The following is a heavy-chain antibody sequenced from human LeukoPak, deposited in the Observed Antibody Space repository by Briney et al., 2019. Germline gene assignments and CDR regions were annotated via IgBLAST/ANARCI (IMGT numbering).Heavy chain of an antibody. CDR1: GFTVSSNF. CDR3: AREEGPYYYDSSGYYYGNYFDY. D-gene: IGHD3-22*01. Sequence: GGSLRLSCAASGFTVSSNFLSWVRQAPGKGLEWVSVIYSGDSGDYTYYADSVKGRFTISRDDSKNTLYLQMNSLRVEDAAVYYCAREEGPYYYDSSGYYYGNYFDYWGQGTLVTVSS. CDR2: IYSGDSGDYT. J-gene: IGHJ4*02. V-gene: IGHV3-66*01.